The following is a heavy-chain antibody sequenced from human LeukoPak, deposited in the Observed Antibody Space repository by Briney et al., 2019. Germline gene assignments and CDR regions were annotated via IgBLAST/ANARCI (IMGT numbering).Heavy chain of an antibody. CDR3: ARAPRGYCSGGSCASIFDP. J-gene: IGHJ5*02. CDR2: IYYSGST. D-gene: IGHD2-15*01. CDR1: GGSISRYY. Sequence: PSETLSLTCTVSGGSISRYYWNWIRQPPGKGLEWIGYIYYSGSTNYNPSLKSRVTISVDTSKNQFSLKLSSVTAADTAVYYCARAPRGYCSGGSCASIFDPWGQGTLVTVSS. V-gene: IGHV4-59*01.